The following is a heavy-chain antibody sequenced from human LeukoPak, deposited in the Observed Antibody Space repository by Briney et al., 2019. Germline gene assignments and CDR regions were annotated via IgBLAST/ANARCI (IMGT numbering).Heavy chain of an antibody. CDR3: ARDDGYYDFWSGSRWFDP. CDR1: GGTFSSYT. V-gene: IGHV1-69*04. Sequence: SVKVSCKASGGTFSSYTISWVRQAPGQGLEWMGRIIPILGIANYAQKFQGRVTITADKSTTTAYMELSSLRSEDTAVYYCARDDGYYDFWSGSRWFDPWGQGTLVTVSS. D-gene: IGHD3-3*01. J-gene: IGHJ5*02. CDR2: IIPILGIA.